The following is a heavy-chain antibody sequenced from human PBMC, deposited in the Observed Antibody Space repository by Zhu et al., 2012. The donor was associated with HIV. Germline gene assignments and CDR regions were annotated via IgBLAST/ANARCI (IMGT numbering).Heavy chain of an antibody. J-gene: IGHJ3*01. Sequence: QVQLQESGPGSVKPPKTLSLTCSISGYSMRSGYYWGWIRQPPGKDLEWIGSIYHSGTTYYNPSLKSRVTILVDMSEKEFSLKLTSVTAADTAVYYCARGASYYDSLGAFDLWGQGTTVTVSS. CDR3: ARGASYYDSLGAFDL. D-gene: IGHD3-22*01. CDR1: GYSMRSGYY. V-gene: IGHV4-38-2*02. CDR2: IYHSGTT.